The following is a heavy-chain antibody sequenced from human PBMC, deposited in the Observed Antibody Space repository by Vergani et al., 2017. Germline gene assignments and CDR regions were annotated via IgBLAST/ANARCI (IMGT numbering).Heavy chain of an antibody. J-gene: IGHJ6*04. Sequence: LEESGGGSVKPGGSLRLSCAASGFKFSDHYMSWIRQAPGKGLEWVSHISPGASTVSYTDSVTGRFTFTSDNDNNSLTLDMTTLRVEDTAVYYCAKNPGISTTRNYYAMDVWGEGTTVTVSS. V-gene: IGHV3-11*04. CDR2: ISPGASTV. D-gene: IGHD1-1*01. CDR1: GFKFSDHY. CDR3: AKNPGISTTRNYYAMDV.